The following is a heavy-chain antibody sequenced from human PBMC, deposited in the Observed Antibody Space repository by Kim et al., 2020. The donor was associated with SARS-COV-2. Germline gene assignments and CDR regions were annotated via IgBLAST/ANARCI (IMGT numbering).Heavy chain of an antibody. V-gene: IGHV3-23*01. Sequence: ADSVKGRFTISRDNSKNTLYLQMNSLRAEDTAVYYCAKDEYDSSGYYSSYWGQGTLVTVSS. CDR3: AKDEYDSSGYYSSY. D-gene: IGHD3-22*01. J-gene: IGHJ4*02.